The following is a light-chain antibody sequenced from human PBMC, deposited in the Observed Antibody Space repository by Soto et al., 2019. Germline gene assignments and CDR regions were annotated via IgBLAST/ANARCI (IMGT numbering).Light chain of an antibody. CDR1: QSVSNY. J-gene: IGKJ3*01. Sequence: EIVLTQSPATLSLSPGERAYLSCRASQSVSNYLAWYQQKPGQAPRLLIYDASNRATGIPARFSGSGSGTDFTLTISSLEPQDFAVYYCQQRSNWPLFTFGPGTKVDIK. CDR3: QQRSNWPLFT. CDR2: DAS. V-gene: IGKV3-11*01.